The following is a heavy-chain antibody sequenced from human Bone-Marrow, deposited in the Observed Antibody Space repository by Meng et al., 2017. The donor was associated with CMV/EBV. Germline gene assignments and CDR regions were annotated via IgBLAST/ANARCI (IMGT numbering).Heavy chain of an antibody. V-gene: IGHV1-2*02. CDR1: GYGFNAYN. Sequence: ASVKVSCKASGYGFNAYNFHWVRQAPGQGLEWMGYINPTSGDTHYRQKFQGRVTMTTDTSTSTAYMELRSLRSDDTAVYYCARDYKYYYGSGSFLPQGYWGQGTLVTFFS. CDR3: ARDYKYYYGSGSFLPQGY. D-gene: IGHD3-10*01. J-gene: IGHJ4*02. CDR2: INPTSGDT.